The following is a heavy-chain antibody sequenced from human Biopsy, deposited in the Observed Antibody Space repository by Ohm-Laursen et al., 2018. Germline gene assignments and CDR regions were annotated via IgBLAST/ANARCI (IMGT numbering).Heavy chain of an antibody. D-gene: IGHD3-3*01. CDR1: GASITSYY. J-gene: IGHJ3*01. CDR2: TYKGGNT. CDR3: ARLGNFWNAEDGLDL. Sequence: GTLSLTCTVSGASITSYYWSWIRQPAGKGLEWIGHTYKGGNTNHNPSLKGRVSMSVDTSKNQLSLTLRSVTAADTAVYSCARLGNFWNAEDGLDLWGLGTMVTVSS. V-gene: IGHV4-4*07.